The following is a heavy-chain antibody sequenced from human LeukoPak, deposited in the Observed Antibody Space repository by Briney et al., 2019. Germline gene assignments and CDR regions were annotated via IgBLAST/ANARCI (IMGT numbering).Heavy chain of an antibody. J-gene: IGHJ3*02. V-gene: IGHV4-61*02. CDR1: GDSISSSSYY. Sequence: SETLSLTCTVSGDSISSSSYYWSWIRQPAGKGLEWIGRIYTSGSTNYNPSLKSRVAMSVDTSKNQFSLKLSSVTAADTAVYYCAREGIIHAFDIWGQGTMVTVSS. D-gene: IGHD2-15*01. CDR3: AREGIIHAFDI. CDR2: IYTSGST.